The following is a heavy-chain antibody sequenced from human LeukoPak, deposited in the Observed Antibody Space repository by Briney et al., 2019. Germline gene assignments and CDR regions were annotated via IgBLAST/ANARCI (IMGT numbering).Heavy chain of an antibody. J-gene: IGHJ5*02. D-gene: IGHD3-10*01. CDR2: IYYSGST. CDR1: GGSISSGDYY. V-gene: IGHV4-30-4*01. Sequence: SQTLSLTCTVSGGSISSGDYYWSWIRQPPGKGLEWIGYIYYSGSTYYNPSLKSRVTISVDTSKNQFSLKLSSVTAADTAVYYCARGITMVRGVIGFPSEFDPWGQGTLVTVSS. CDR3: ARGITMVRGVIGFPSEFDP.